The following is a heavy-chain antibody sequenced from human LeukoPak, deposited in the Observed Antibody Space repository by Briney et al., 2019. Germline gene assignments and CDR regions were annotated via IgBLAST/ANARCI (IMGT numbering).Heavy chain of an antibody. CDR1: GFSFGSDA. J-gene: IGHJ5*02. V-gene: IGHV3-23*01. CDR3: AREIGAPAWFDP. D-gene: IGHD3-10*01. CDR2: ISGRTNRT. Sequence: GGSLRLSCAASGFSFGSDAMNWVRQAPGKWLEWVAAISGRTNRTFYADSVEGRFTISRDNSKNILYLQMSSLRGEDTAVYYCAREIGAPAWFDPWGQGTLVIVSS.